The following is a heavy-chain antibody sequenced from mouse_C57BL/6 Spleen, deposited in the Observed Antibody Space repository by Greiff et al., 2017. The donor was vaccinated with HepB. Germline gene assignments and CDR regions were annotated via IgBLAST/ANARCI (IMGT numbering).Heavy chain of an antibody. CDR3: TRDYYGSRWYFDV. CDR2: IDPETGGT. CDR1: GYTFTDYE. V-gene: IGHV1-15*01. Sequence: VQLVESGAELVRPGASVTLSCKASGYTFTDYEMHWVKQTPVHGLEWIGAIDPETGGTAYNQKFKGKAILTADKSSSTAYMELRSLTSEDSAVYYCTRDYYGSRWYFDVWGTGTTVTVSS. D-gene: IGHD1-1*01. J-gene: IGHJ1*03.